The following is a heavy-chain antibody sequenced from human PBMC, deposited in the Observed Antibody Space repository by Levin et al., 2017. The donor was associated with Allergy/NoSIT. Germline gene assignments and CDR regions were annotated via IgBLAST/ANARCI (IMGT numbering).Heavy chain of an antibody. D-gene: IGHD3-3*01. J-gene: IGHJ6*02. V-gene: IGHV3-21*01. CDR2: ISSSSSYI. CDR1: GFTFSSYS. Sequence: GESLKISCAASGFTFSSYSMNWVRQAPGKGLEWVSSISSSSSYIYYADSVKGRFTISRDNAKNSLYLQMNSLRAEDTAVYYCARGVYYDFWSGYSYYYYYGMDVWGQGTTVTVSS. CDR3: ARGVYYDFWSGYSYYYYYGMDV.